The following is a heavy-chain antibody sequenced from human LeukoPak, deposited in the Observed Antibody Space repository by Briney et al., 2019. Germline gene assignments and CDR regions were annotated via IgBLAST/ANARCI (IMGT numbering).Heavy chain of an antibody. D-gene: IGHD6-13*01. CDR1: GGSFSGYY. Sequence: SETLSLTCAVYGGSFSGYYWSWIRQPPGKGLEWIGEINHSGSTNYNPSLKSRVTISVDTSKNQFSLKLSSVTAADTAMYYCARHMEGSSWMPDYGMDVWGQGTTVTVSS. CDR3: ARHMEGSSWMPDYGMDV. CDR2: INHSGST. V-gene: IGHV4-34*01. J-gene: IGHJ6*02.